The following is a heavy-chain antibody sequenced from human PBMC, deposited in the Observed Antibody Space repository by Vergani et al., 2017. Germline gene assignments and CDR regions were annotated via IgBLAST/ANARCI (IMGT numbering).Heavy chain of an antibody. CDR1: GGSISSGGYY. CDR3: ARGKRGYYDYIWGSYPPGPATPGAFDI. CDR2: SYYSGST. J-gene: IGHJ3*02. V-gene: IGHV4-31*03. D-gene: IGHD3-16*01. Sequence: QLQLQESGPGLVKPSETLSLTCTVSGGSISSGGYYWSWIRQHPGKGLEWIGYSYYSGSTYSNPSLKSRVTISVDTSKNQFSLKLSSVTAADTAVYYCARGKRGYYDYIWGSYPPGPATPGAFDIWGQGTMVTVSS.